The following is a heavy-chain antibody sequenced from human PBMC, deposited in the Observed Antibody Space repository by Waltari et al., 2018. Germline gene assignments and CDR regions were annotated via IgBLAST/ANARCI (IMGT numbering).Heavy chain of an antibody. Sequence: EVQLVESGGGLIQPGGSLRLSCAASGFTVSSNYMSWVRQAPGKGLEWVSVIYSGGSTYYADSVKGRFTISRDNSKNTLYLQMNSLRAEDTAVYYCASSASTGSGWYAFDIWGQGTMVTVSS. CDR1: GFTVSSNY. J-gene: IGHJ3*02. CDR3: ASSASTGSGWYAFDI. V-gene: IGHV3-53*01. CDR2: IYSGGST. D-gene: IGHD6-19*01.